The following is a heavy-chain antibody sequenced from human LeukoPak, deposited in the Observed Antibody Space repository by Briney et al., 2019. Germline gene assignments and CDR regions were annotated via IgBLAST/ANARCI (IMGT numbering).Heavy chain of an antibody. J-gene: IGHJ4*02. D-gene: IGHD5-18*01. CDR2: INQDGSEK. CDR3: ARDQRIQLWQQNFDY. CDR1: GFTFSSYW. V-gene: IGHV3-7*01. Sequence: GGSLRLSCAASGFTFSSYWMSWVRQAPGKGLEWVANINQDGSEKYYVDSVKGRFTISRDNAKNSLYLQMNSLRAEDTAVYYCARDQRIQLWQQNFDYWGQGTLVTVSS.